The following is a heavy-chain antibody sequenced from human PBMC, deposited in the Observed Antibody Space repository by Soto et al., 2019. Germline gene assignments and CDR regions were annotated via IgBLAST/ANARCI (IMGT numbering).Heavy chain of an antibody. CDR3: ARDEAYYYDSSAYYGY. CDR1: GFTFSSYE. V-gene: IGHV3-48*03. D-gene: IGHD3-22*01. Sequence: EVQLVESGGGLVQPGGSLRLSCAASGFTFSSYEMNWVRQAPGKGLEWVSYISSSGSTIYYADSVKGRFTISRDNAKNSLDLQMNSLRAEDTAVYYCARDEAYYYDSSAYYGYWGQGTLVTVSS. CDR2: ISSSGSTI. J-gene: IGHJ4*02.